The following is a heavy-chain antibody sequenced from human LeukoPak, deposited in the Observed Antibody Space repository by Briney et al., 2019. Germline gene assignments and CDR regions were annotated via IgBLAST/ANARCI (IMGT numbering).Heavy chain of an antibody. D-gene: IGHD3-16*01. CDR1: GFTFSSYT. CDR3: AKRMITFGGVNYDY. Sequence: PGGSLRLSCAASGFTFSSYTMSWVRQAPGKGLEWVSAISGSGGSTYYADSVKGRFTISRDNSKNTLYLQMNSLRAEDTAVYYCAKRMITFGGVNYDYWGQGTLVTVSS. CDR2: ISGSGGST. J-gene: IGHJ4*02. V-gene: IGHV3-23*01.